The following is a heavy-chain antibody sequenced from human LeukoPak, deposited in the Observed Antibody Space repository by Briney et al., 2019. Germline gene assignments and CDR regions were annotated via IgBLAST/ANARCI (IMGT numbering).Heavy chain of an antibody. Sequence: GASVKVSCKASGYTFTSYGISWMRQAPGQGLEWMGWISAYNGNTNYAQKLQGRVTMTTDTSTSTAYMELRSLRSDDTAVYYCARDTYYDSSGYYDPYFDYWGQGTLVTVSS. J-gene: IGHJ4*02. D-gene: IGHD3-22*01. V-gene: IGHV1-18*01. CDR3: ARDTYYDSSGYYDPYFDY. CDR1: GYTFTSYG. CDR2: ISAYNGNT.